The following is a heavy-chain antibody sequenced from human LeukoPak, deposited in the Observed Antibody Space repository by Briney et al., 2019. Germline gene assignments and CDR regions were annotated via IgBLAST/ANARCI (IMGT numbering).Heavy chain of an antibody. CDR2: IIPMFDTA. J-gene: IGHJ4*02. V-gene: IGHV1-69*06. CDR3: ASVSAYCSSTSCYGTYYFDY. D-gene: IGHD2-2*01. Sequence: GASVKVSCKASGGTFSSYAISWVRQAPGQGLERMGGIIPMFDTANYAQKFQGRVTITADKSTSTAYMELSSLRSEDTAVYYCASVSAYCSSTSCYGTYYFDYWGQGTLVTVSS. CDR1: GGTFSSYA.